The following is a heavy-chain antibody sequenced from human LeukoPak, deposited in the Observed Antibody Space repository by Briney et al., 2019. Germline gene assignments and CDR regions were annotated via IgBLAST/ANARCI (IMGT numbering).Heavy chain of an antibody. Sequence: SETLSLTCTVSGGSLSSYYWSWIRQPAGKGLEWIGRIYSSGRTNYNPSLKSQVTMSPDTSKNQFSLKLSSVTAADTAVYYCVRDVDTVFDYWGQGTLVTVSS. J-gene: IGHJ4*02. CDR3: VRDVDTVFDY. V-gene: IGHV4-4*07. CDR2: IYSSGRT. CDR1: GGSLSSYY. D-gene: IGHD5-18*01.